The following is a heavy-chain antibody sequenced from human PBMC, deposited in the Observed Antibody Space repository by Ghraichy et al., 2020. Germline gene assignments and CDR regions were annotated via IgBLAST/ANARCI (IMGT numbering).Heavy chain of an antibody. V-gene: IGHV4-59*08. Sequence: SETLSLTCTVSGGSISSYYWSWIRQPPGKGLEWIGYIYYSGSTNYNPSLKSRVTISVDTSKNQFSLKLSSVTAADTAVYYCARHLGCQGSSTSCYSDYWGQGTLVTVSS. CDR2: IYYSGST. CDR1: GGSISSYY. D-gene: IGHD2-2*01. CDR3: ARHLGCQGSSTSCYSDY. J-gene: IGHJ4*02.